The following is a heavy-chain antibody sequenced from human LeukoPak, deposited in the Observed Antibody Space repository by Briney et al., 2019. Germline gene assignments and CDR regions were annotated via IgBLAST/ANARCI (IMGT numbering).Heavy chain of an antibody. CDR1: GYTFTSYG. CDR2: ISAYNGNT. J-gene: IGHJ6*02. CDR3: ARARGYSSSWCHGEQNYYYYGMDV. D-gene: IGHD6-13*01. V-gene: IGHV1-18*01. Sequence: GASVKVSCKASGYTFTSYGINWVRQAPGQGLEWMGWISAYNGNTNYAQKLQGRVTMTTDTSTSTAYMELRSLRSDDTAVYYCARARGYSSSWCHGEQNYYYYGMDVWGQGTTVTVSS.